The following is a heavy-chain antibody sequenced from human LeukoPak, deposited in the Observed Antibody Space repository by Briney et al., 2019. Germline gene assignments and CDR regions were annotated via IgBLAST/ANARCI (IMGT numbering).Heavy chain of an antibody. CDR2: ISGSGGST. Sequence: GGSLRLSCAASGFTFSSYAMSWVRQAPGKGLEWVSAISGSGGSTYYVDSVKGRFTISRDDSKNTLYLQMKSLRAEDTAVYYCAKAMGAYFWSGYYPDYWGQGTLVTVSS. CDR3: AKAMGAYFWSGYYPDY. D-gene: IGHD3-3*01. CDR1: GFTFSSYA. J-gene: IGHJ4*02. V-gene: IGHV3-23*01.